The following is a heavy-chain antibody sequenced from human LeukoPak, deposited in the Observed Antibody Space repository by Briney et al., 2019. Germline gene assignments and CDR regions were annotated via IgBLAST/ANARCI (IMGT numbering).Heavy chain of an antibody. D-gene: IGHD3-22*01. CDR2: ISSSSSYI. Sequence: GGSLRLSCAASGFTFSSYSMNWVRQAPGKGLEWVSSISSSSSYIYYADSAKGRFTISRDNAKNSLYLQMNSLRAEDTAVYYCARGLTMIVVVQDAFDIWGQGTMVTVSS. CDR3: ARGLTMIVVVQDAFDI. V-gene: IGHV3-21*01. J-gene: IGHJ3*02. CDR1: GFTFSSYS.